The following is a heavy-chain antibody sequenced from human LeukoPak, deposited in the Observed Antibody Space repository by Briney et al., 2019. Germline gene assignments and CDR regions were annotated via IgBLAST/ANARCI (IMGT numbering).Heavy chain of an antibody. CDR2: ISGSGGST. D-gene: IGHD3-22*01. V-gene: IGHV3-23*01. J-gene: IGHJ4*02. CDR3: ASIMRDYYDSSGTLFDY. Sequence: GGSLRLSCAASGFTVSSNYMSWVRQAPGKGLEWVSAISGSGGSTYYADSVKGRFTISRDNSKNTLYLQMNSLRAEDTAVYYCASIMRDYYDSSGTLFDYWGQGTLVTVSS. CDR1: GFTVSSNY.